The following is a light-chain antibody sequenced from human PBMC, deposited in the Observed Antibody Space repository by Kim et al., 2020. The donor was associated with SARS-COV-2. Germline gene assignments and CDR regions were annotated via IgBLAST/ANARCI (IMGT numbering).Light chain of an antibody. J-gene: IGLJ3*02. V-gene: IGLV2-14*01. Sequence: QSALTQPASVSGSPGQSITISCTGTSSDVGGYNYVSWYQQHPGKAPKVLIYDVSKRPSGVSNRFSGSKSGNTASLTISGLQAEDEADYYCISYTSSSTFGVFGGGTQLTVL. CDR2: DVS. CDR1: SSDVGGYNY. CDR3: ISYTSSSTFGV.